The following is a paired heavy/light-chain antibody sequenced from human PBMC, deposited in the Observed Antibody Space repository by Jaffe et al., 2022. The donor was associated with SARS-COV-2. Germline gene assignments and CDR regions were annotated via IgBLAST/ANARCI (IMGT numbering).Heavy chain of an antibody. Sequence: QVQLVESGGGVVRPGRSLRLSCAASGFTFSTYVMHWVRQAPGKGLEWVAGFSYDGSSKYYADSVKGRFTISRDNPQNTLYLQMNSLRAEDTAVYYCAKGGPHHLQYYFDYWGQGTLVTVSS. CDR1: GFTFSTYV. D-gene: IGHD6-25*01. V-gene: IGHV3-30*18. J-gene: IGHJ4*02. CDR3: AKGGPHHLQYYFDY. CDR2: FSYDGSSK.
Light chain of an antibody. CDR2: DDS. J-gene: IGLJ2*01. Sequence: SYVLTQPPSVSVAPGQTARITCGGKNIGSKSVHWYQQKAGQAPVLVVYDDSDRPSGIPERFSGSNSGNTATLTISRVEVGDEADYYCQVWERSPDHVVIGGGTKLTVL. V-gene: IGLV3-21*02. CDR1: NIGSKS. CDR3: QVWERSPDHVV.